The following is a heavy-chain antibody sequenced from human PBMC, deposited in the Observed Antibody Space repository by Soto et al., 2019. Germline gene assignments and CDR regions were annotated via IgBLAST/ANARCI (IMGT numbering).Heavy chain of an antibody. CDR3: ARADIVATTSDY. CDR1: GFTFTSYG. D-gene: IGHD5-12*01. J-gene: IGHJ4*02. Sequence: ASVKVSCKASGFTFTSYGISWVRQSPGQGLEWMGWISAYNGNTNYAQKLQGRVTMTTDTSTSTAYMELRSLRSDDTAVYYCARADIVATTSDYWGQGTLVTVSS. V-gene: IGHV1-18*01. CDR2: ISAYNGNT.